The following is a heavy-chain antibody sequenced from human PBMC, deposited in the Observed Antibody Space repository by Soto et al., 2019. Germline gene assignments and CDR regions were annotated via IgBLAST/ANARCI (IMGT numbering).Heavy chain of an antibody. J-gene: IGHJ4*02. Sequence: SETLSLPCAVYGGSFSGYYWRWIRQPPGKGLEWIGEINHSGSTNYNPSLKSRVTISVDTSKNQFSLKLSSVTAADTAVYYCARGGALLWFGELLWTLDFDYWGQGTLVTVPS. V-gene: IGHV4-34*01. CDR3: ARGGALLWFGELLWTLDFDY. CDR2: INHSGST. CDR1: GGSFSGYY. D-gene: IGHD3-10*01.